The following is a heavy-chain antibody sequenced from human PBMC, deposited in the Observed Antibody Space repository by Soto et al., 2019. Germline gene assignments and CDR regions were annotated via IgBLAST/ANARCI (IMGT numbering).Heavy chain of an antibody. CDR3: ARALLGTMVRGVPYDY. J-gene: IGHJ4*02. CDR1: GGTFSSYA. CDR2: IIPIFGTA. V-gene: IGHV1-69*13. D-gene: IGHD3-10*01. Sequence: SVKVSCKASGGTFSSYAISWVRQAPGQGLEWMGGIIPIFGTANYAQKFQGRVTITADESTSTAYMELSSLRSEDTAVYYCARALLGTMVRGVPYDYWGQGTLVTVSS.